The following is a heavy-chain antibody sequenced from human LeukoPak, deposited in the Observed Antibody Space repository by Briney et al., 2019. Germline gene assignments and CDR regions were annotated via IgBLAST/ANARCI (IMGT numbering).Heavy chain of an antibody. J-gene: IGHJ4*02. CDR3: ARGSKMYSSSWYARYFDY. CDR2: INHSGST. D-gene: IGHD6-13*01. Sequence: SETLSLTCAVYGGSFSGYYWSWIRQPPGKGLEWIGEINHSGSTNYNPYLKSRVTISVDTSKNQFSLKLSSVTAADTAVYYCARGSKMYSSSWYARYFDYWGQGTLVTVSS. V-gene: IGHV4-34*01. CDR1: GGSFSGYY.